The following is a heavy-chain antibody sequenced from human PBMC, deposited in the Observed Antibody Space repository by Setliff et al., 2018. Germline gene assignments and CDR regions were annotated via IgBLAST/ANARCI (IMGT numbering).Heavy chain of an antibody. CDR2: IYTSRST. D-gene: IGHD1-1*01. CDR3: ARTGTYRYFDY. Sequence: KTSETLSLTCTVSGGSISNTYYYWSWIRQPAGKGLEWIGQIYTSRSTNYNPSLKSRVTISVDTSKNQFSLKLRSVTAADTAVYYCARTGTYRYFDYWGQGALVTVSS. J-gene: IGHJ4*02. V-gene: IGHV4-61*09. CDR1: GGSISNTYYY.